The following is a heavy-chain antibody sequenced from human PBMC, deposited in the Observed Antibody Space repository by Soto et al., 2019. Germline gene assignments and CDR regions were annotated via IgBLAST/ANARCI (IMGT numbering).Heavy chain of an antibody. D-gene: IGHD6-13*01. CDR3: ARRKAAAGTFLSFYYYGMDV. V-gene: IGHV4-34*01. J-gene: IGHJ6*02. CDR1: GGSFSGYY. CDR2: INHSGST. Sequence: SETLSLTCAVYGGSFSGYYWSWIRQPPGKGLGWIGEINHSGSTNYNPSLKSRVTISVDTSKNQFSLKLSSVTAADTAVYYCARRKAAAGTFLSFYYYGMDVWGRGTTVTVSS.